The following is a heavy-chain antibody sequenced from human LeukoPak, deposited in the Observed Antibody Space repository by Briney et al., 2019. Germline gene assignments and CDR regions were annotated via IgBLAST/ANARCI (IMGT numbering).Heavy chain of an antibody. CDR3: ARDSGYKEPFDP. J-gene: IGHJ5*02. V-gene: IGHV3-21*01. CDR2: ISSSSSYI. D-gene: IGHD1-14*01. Sequence: GGSLRLSCAASGFTFSSYSMNWVRQAPGKGLEWVSSISSSSSYIYYADSVKGRFTISRDNAKNSLYLQMNSLRAEDTAVYYCARDSGYKEPFDPWGQGTLVTVSS. CDR1: GFTFSSYS.